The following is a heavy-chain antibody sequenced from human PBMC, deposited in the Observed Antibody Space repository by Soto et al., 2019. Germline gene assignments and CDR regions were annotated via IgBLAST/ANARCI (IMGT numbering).Heavy chain of an antibody. Sequence: TSETLSLTCTVSGGSISSDDFYWSWIRQHPGKGLEWIGYIYYSGNTYYNPSLKSRVTILVDTSKNQFSLKLSSVTAADTAVYFCARHENGGTYPLAYWGQGTLVTVSS. CDR2: IYYSGNT. CDR1: GGSISSDDFY. V-gene: IGHV4-31*03. CDR3: ARHENGGTYPLAY. D-gene: IGHD1-26*01. J-gene: IGHJ4*02.